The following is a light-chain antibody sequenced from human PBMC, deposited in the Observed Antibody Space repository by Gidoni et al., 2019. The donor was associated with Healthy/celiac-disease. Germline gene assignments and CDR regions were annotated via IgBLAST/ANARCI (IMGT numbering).Light chain of an antibody. V-gene: IGKV1-5*03. J-gene: IGKJ4*01. CDR3: QQYNSYPLT. CDR2: KAS. Sequence: DIQTTQSPSTLSASVGDRVTIPCRASQSSSSWLAWYQQKPGNAPKLLIYKASSVDSGVPSRFSGSGSGTEFTLTISSLQPDDFATYYCQQYNSYPLTFGGGTKVEIK. CDR1: QSSSSW.